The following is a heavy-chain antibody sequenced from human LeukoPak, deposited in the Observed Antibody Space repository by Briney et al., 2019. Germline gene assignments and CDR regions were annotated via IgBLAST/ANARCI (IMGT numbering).Heavy chain of an antibody. V-gene: IGHV4-4*02. Sequence: PSETLSLTCAVSGASISATNWWTWVRLPPGQGLEWIGEVSHSESTNYSPSLKGRLRLSVDRATNQISLKLTSVTAADTAIYYCAKESGRGTYDLWGPGTMVTVSS. CDR2: VSHSEST. CDR3: AKESGRGTYDL. CDR1: GASISATNW. D-gene: IGHD3-10*01. J-gene: IGHJ3*01.